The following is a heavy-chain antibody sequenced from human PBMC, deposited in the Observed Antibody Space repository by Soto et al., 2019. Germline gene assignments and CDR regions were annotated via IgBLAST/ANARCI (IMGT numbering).Heavy chain of an antibody. J-gene: IGHJ6*04. CDR1: GFTFSSYA. CDR2: ITGGGDIT. Sequence: GGSLRLSCAASGFTFSSYAMSWVRQAPGKGLEWVSSITGGGDITYYADSVKGRFTISRDNSKNTLYLQMNSLRAEDTAVYYCAKKYCSSTSCHADVWGKGTTVTVSS. V-gene: IGHV3-23*01. D-gene: IGHD2-2*01. CDR3: AKKYCSSTSCHADV.